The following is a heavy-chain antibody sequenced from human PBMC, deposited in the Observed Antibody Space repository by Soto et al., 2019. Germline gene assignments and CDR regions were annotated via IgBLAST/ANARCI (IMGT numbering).Heavy chain of an antibody. CDR2: IVPLFGTA. CDR1: GGTFGNTA. Sequence: QVQLVQSGAEVKEPGSSVNVSCKTSGGTFGNTAVTWVRQVPGQGLEWIGVIVPLFGTANYAQKFRGRVMITADESTSTASMDLSSLRSDDTAIYYCARDGDPGYSFWSGPLGGGRFDPWGQGTLVTVSS. CDR3: ARDGDPGYSFWSGPLGGGRFDP. V-gene: IGHV1-69*12. J-gene: IGHJ5*02. D-gene: IGHD3-3*01.